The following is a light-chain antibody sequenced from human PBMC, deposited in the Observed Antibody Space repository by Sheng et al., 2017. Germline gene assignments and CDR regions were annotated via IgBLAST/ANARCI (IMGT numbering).Light chain of an antibody. Sequence: EIVMTQSPATLSVSPGERATLSCRASQSVSFNLAWYQQRPGQVPRLLIYGASTRVTGIPARFSGSGSGTDFTLTISRLEPEDFAVFYCLHYGASSYTFGGGTKVEIK. J-gene: IGKJ4*01. V-gene: IGKV3-15*01. CDR1: QSVSFN. CDR2: GAS. CDR3: LHYGASSYT.